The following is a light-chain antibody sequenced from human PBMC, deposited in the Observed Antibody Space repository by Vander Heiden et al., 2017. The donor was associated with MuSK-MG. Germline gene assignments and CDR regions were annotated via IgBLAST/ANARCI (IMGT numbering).Light chain of an antibody. CDR3: LQYNSYPMDT. CDR2: KAS. Sequence: DIQMTQSPSTLSASVGDRVTITCRASQRISSWLAWYQQKTGKDPKLLIYKASSLESGVPSRCCGSGSGTEFTLTISSLQPDDFATYYCLQYNSYPMDTFGQGTKLEIK. J-gene: IGKJ2*01. CDR1: QRISSW. V-gene: IGKV1-5*03.